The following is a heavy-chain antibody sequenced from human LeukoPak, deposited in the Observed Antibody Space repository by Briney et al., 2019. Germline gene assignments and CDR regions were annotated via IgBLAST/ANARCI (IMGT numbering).Heavy chain of an antibody. V-gene: IGHV1-69*05. CDR3: ARAYSGYRDFDY. CDR2: IIPIFGTA. D-gene: IGHD5-12*01. CDR1: GGTFSSYA. Sequence: SVKVSCKASGGTFSSYAISWVRQAPGQGLEWMGGIIPIFGTANYAQKFQGRVTITTDESTITAYMELSSLRSEDTAVYYCARAYSGYRDFDYWGQGPLVTVSS. J-gene: IGHJ4*02.